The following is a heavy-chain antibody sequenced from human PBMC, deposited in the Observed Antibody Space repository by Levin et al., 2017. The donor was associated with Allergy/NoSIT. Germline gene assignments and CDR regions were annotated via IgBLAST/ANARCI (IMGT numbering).Heavy chain of an antibody. V-gene: IGHV5-10-1*01. Sequence: PGESLKISCKGSGYSFTSYWISWVRQMPGKGLEWMGRIDPSDSYTNYSPSFQGHVTISADKSISTAYLQWSSLKASDTAMYYCARLPIWFGELSHLPSPNYYYMDVWGKGTTVTVSS. D-gene: IGHD3-10*01. CDR2: IDPSDSYT. CDR3: ARLPIWFGELSHLPSPNYYYMDV. J-gene: IGHJ6*03. CDR1: GYSFTSYW.